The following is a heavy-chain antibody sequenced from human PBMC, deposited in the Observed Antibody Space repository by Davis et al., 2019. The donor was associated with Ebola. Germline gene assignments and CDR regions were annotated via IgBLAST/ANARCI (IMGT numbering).Heavy chain of an antibody. CDR2: ISAYNGNT. J-gene: IGHJ4*02. D-gene: IGHD1-26*01. Sequence: ASVKVSCKASGYTFTSYGISWVRQAPGQGLEWMGWISAYNGNTNYAQKLQGRVTMTTDTSTSTAYMELRSLRSDDTAVYYCARRSGGGSFVAPFDYWGQGTLVTVSS. CDR3: ARRSGGGSFVAPFDY. V-gene: IGHV1-18*01. CDR1: GYTFTSYG.